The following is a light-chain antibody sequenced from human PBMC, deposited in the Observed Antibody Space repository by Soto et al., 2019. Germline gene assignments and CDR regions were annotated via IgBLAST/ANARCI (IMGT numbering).Light chain of an antibody. J-gene: IGKJ5*01. CDR2: GAS. CDR1: QSVSSSY. V-gene: IGKV3D-20*02. CDR3: QQRSNWPSIT. Sequence: EIVLTQSPGTLSLSPGERATLSCRASQSVSSSYLAWYQQKPGQAPRLLIYGASNRATGIPDRISGSGSGTDFTLTISRLEPEDFAVYYCQQRSNWPSITFGQGTRLEIK.